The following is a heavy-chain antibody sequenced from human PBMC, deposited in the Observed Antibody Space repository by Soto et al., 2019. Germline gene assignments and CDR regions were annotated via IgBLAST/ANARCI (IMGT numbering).Heavy chain of an antibody. Sequence: GGSRRLSCTASGFTFGDYAMSWVRQAPGKGLEWVGFIRSKAYGGTTEYAASVKGRFPISRDDCKSIDSMQMNSLKTADTAVYYCNRDMDGIHTLDYWGQGTLVTVSS. V-gene: IGHV3-49*04. CDR3: NRDMDGIHTLDY. CDR1: GFTFGDYA. D-gene: IGHD3-10*01. CDR2: IRSKAYGGTT. J-gene: IGHJ4*02.